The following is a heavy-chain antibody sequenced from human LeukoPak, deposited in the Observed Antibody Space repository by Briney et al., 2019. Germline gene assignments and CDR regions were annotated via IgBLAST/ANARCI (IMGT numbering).Heavy chain of an antibody. V-gene: IGHV3-30*04. CDR1: GFTFTTYA. CDR3: ARDPMVDFDY. D-gene: IGHD2-8*01. CDR2: ISSDGRNE. J-gene: IGHJ4*02. Sequence: PGRSLRLSCAASGFTFTTYAMHWVRQAPGKGLEWVAVISSDGRNEIYADSVKGRFTISRDNSKNTLFLQMNSLRTEDTAVYYCARDPMVDFDYWGQGTLVTVSS.